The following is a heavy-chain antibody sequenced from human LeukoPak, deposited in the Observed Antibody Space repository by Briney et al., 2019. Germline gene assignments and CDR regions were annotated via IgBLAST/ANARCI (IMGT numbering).Heavy chain of an antibody. CDR2: INAKSGGT. CDR1: GYTFTGYY. D-gene: IGHD2-15*01. CDR3: ARDYCSGGSCYLGAFDI. Sequence: ASVNVSCKASGYTFTGYYMHGVRQAPRQGLDWMGGINAKSGGTNYAQRLQATVKMPRDTSISTAYVELRRLRCDDTAVYYCARDYCSGGSCYLGAFDIWGQGTMVTVSS. V-gene: IGHV1-2*02. J-gene: IGHJ3*02.